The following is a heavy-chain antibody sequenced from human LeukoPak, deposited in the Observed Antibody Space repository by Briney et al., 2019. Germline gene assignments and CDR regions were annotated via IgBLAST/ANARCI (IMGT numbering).Heavy chain of an antibody. Sequence: QPGRCLRLSCSASGFTFSNSAMHWVRQAPGKGLEWVAALSSDGNQKYYADFVQGRFLIFRDNSNDTLYLEMKSLRPEDTAVFYCARQPSYEFWSGQFDNWGQGTLVTVSS. CDR2: LSSDGNQK. J-gene: IGHJ4*02. V-gene: IGHV3-30*04. D-gene: IGHD3-3*01. CDR3: ARQPSYEFWSGQFDN. CDR1: GFTFSNSA.